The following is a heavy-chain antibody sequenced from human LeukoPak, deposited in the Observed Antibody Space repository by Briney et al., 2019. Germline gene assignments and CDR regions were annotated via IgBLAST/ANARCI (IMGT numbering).Heavy chain of an antibody. D-gene: IGHD6-19*01. CDR1: GGSISRSSYY. Sequence: PSETLSLTCTVSGGSISRSSYYWGWIRQPPGKGLEWIGNFYYSGSTSYNPSLKSRVTISVDASMNQFSLKRRSVTAADTAVYFCARLDSSGWRDFWGQGTLVTVSS. CDR2: FYYSGST. J-gene: IGHJ4*02. V-gene: IGHV4-39*01. CDR3: ARLDSSGWRDF.